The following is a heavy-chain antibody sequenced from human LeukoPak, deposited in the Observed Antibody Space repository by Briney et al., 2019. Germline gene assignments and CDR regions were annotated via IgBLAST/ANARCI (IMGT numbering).Heavy chain of an antibody. CDR2: INPNSGGT. Sequence: ASVKVSCKASGYTFTGFYMHWVRQAPGQGLEWMGCINPNSGGTNYAQKFQGRVTMTRDTSFNTAYMELSSLRSDDTAVFYCARAHLIAAPGYNWFDPWGQGTLVTVSS. D-gene: IGHD6-13*01. CDR3: ARAHLIAAPGYNWFDP. J-gene: IGHJ5*02. V-gene: IGHV1-2*02. CDR1: GYTFTGFY.